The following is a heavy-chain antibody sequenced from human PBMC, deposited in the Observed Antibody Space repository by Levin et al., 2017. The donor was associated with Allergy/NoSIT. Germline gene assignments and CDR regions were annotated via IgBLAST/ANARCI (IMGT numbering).Heavy chain of an antibody. Sequence: SETLSLTCTVSGGSISTTQWWSWVRQPPGKGLEWIGEFHHSGSTNYNPSLKSRVTISVDKSKNQFSLSLNSVTAADTAVYYCTRNHLWSLDYWGQGALVTISS. D-gene: IGHD2-21*01. J-gene: IGHJ4*02. CDR1: GGSISTTQW. CDR3: TRNHLWSLDY. CDR2: FHHSGST. V-gene: IGHV4-4*02.